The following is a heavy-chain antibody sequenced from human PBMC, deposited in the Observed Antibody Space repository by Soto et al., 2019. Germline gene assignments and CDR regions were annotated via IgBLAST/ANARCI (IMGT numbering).Heavy chain of an antibody. Sequence: GASVKVSCXASGYTFTSYGISWVRQAPGQGLEWMGWISAYNGNTNYAQKLQGRVTMTTDTSTSTAYMELRSLRSDDTAVYYCARDRVVAAAGKIDYWGQGTLVTVSS. J-gene: IGHJ4*02. V-gene: IGHV1-18*01. CDR2: ISAYNGNT. CDR3: ARDRVVAAAGKIDY. CDR1: GYTFTSYG. D-gene: IGHD6-13*01.